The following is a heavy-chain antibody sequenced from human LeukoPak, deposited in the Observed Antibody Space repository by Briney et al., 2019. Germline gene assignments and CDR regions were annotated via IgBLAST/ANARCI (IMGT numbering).Heavy chain of an antibody. CDR1: GFTLSSYW. D-gene: IGHD3-10*01. V-gene: IGHV3-15*01. CDR2: IKSKTDGGTT. Sequence: GGSLRLSCAASGFTLSSYWMSWVRQAPGKGLEWVGRIKSKTDGGTTDYAAPVKGRFTISRDDSKNTLYLQMNSLKTEDTAVYYCTTDISSVNYYYYYMDVWGKGTTVTVSS. J-gene: IGHJ6*03. CDR3: TTDISSVNYYYYYMDV.